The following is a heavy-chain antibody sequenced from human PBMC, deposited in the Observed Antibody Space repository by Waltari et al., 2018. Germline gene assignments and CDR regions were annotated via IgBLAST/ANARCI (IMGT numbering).Heavy chain of an antibody. D-gene: IGHD3-16*01. CDR1: GLTFSIFA. V-gene: IGHV3-23*01. Sequence: QLLESGGGLVQPGGSLRLSCSGSGLTFSIFAMSWVRQAPGKGLEWVSGISNSGGNTYYADSVKGRFTISRDNSKKTLYLQMNSLRVEDTAVYYCAKDHGVAYWGQGTLVTVSS. CDR2: ISNSGGNT. J-gene: IGHJ4*02. CDR3: AKDHGVAY.